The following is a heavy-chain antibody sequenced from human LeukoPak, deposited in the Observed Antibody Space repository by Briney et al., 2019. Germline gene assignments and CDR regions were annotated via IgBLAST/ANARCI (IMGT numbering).Heavy chain of an antibody. D-gene: IGHD3-22*01. CDR1: GGSIGSNY. CDR3: ARTYYYDSSDLYYFDY. CDR2: IYYSGST. V-gene: IGHV4-59*08. J-gene: IGHJ4*02. Sequence: PSETLSLTCTVSGGSIGSNYWSWIRQPPGKGLEWIGYIYYSGSTNYNPSLKSRVTISVDTSKNQFSLKLSSVTAADTAVYYCARTYYYDSSDLYYFDYWGQGTLVTVSS.